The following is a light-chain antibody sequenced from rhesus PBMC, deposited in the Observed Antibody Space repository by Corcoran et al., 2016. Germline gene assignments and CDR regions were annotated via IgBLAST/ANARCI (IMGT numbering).Light chain of an antibody. J-gene: IGKJ4*01. Sequence: DIQMTQSPSSLSASVGDRVTITCRASQGISNNLAWYQQKPGQVPKLLIYKASPLQSGIPSRFSGSGSGTDFTLTISSLQPEDFATYYCQHGDGILFGGGTKVEIK. CDR1: QGISNN. V-gene: IGKV1-25*01. CDR3: QHGDGIL. CDR2: KAS.